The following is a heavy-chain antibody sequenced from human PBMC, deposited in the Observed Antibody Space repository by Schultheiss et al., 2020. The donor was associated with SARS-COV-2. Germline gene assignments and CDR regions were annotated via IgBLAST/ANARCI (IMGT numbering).Heavy chain of an antibody. V-gene: IGHV4-61*01. CDR1: GGSVSSGSYY. CDR2: IYYNGGT. Sequence: SQTLSLTCTVSGGSVSSGSYYWSWIRQPPGKGLEWIGYIYYNGGTNYNPSLKSRVTISVDTSKNQFSLKLSSVTAADTAVYYCARDGFDEYSSSSGMDVWGQGTTVTVSS. CDR3: ARDGFDEYSSSSGMDV. J-gene: IGHJ6*02. D-gene: IGHD6-6*01.